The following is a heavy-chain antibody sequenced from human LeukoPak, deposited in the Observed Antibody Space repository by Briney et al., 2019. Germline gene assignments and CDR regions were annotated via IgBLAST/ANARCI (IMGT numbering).Heavy chain of an antibody. CDR3: ARSTAVTTYFDY. D-gene: IGHD4-17*01. V-gene: IGHV4-59*12. Sequence: SETLSLTCTVSDDSITMYYWTWIRQPPGKGLEWIGYIYYSGSTYYNPSLKSRVTISIDTSKNQFSLKLSSVTASDTAVYYCARSTAVTTYFDYWGQGTLVTVSS. CDR1: DDSITMYY. CDR2: IYYSGST. J-gene: IGHJ4*02.